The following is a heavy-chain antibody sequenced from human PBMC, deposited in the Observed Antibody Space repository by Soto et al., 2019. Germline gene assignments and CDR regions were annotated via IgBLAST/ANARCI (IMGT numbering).Heavy chain of an antibody. CDR1: GGSISSYY. CDR2: IYYSGST. Sequence: SETLSLTCTVSGGSISSYYWSWIRQPPGKGLEWIGYIYYSGSTNYNPSLKSRVTISVDTSKNQFSLKLSSVTAADTAVYYCASLRPHYHYYGMDVWGKGTTVTVSS. V-gene: IGHV4-59*01. J-gene: IGHJ6*04. CDR3: ASLRPHYHYYGMDV. D-gene: IGHD3-9*01.